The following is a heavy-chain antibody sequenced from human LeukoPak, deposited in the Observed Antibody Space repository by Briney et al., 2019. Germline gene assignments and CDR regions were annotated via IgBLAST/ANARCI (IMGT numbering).Heavy chain of an antibody. V-gene: IGHV1-46*01. Sequence: GASVKVSCKASGYTFTSYYMHWVRQAPGQGLEWMGIINPSGGSTSYAQKFQGRATMTRDTSTSTVYMELSSLRSEDTAVYYCARDVLNYDILTGYYIPHYYYYYGMDVWGQGTTVTVSS. J-gene: IGHJ6*02. D-gene: IGHD3-9*01. CDR3: ARDVLNYDILTGYYIPHYYYYYGMDV. CDR2: INPSGGST. CDR1: GYTFTSYY.